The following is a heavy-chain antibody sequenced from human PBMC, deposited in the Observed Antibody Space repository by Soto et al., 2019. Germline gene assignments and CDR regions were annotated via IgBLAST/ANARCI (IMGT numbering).Heavy chain of an antibody. CDR2: IYYSGST. Sequence: SETLSLTCTVSGGSISSSSYYWGWIRQPPGKGLEWIGSIYYSGSTYYNPSLKSRVTISVDTSKNQFSLKLSSVTAADTAVYYCARHGKWFGELLPATGYYGMDVWGQGTTVTVSS. CDR3: ARHGKWFGELLPATGYYGMDV. D-gene: IGHD3-10*01. CDR1: GGSISSSSYY. V-gene: IGHV4-39*01. J-gene: IGHJ6*02.